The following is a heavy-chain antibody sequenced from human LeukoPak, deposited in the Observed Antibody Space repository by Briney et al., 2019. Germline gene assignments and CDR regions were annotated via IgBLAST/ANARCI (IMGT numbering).Heavy chain of an antibody. CDR1: GFTFSDYY. CDR2: ISSSGSTI. Sequence: PGGSLRLPCAASGFTFSDYYMSWIRQAPGKGLEWVSYISSSGSTIYYADSVKGRFTISRDNAKNSLYLQMNSLRAEDTAVYYCAREYYDSSAPGYNWFDPWGQGTLGTVSS. V-gene: IGHV3-11*01. CDR3: AREYYDSSAPGYNWFDP. J-gene: IGHJ5*02. D-gene: IGHD3-22*01.